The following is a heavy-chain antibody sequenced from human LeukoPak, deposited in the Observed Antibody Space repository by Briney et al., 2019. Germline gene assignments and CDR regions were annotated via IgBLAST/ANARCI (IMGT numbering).Heavy chain of an antibody. J-gene: IGHJ4*02. V-gene: IGHV1-2*02. D-gene: IGHD5-24*01. Sequence: ASVKVSCKASGYIFTGYYLHWVRQAPGQGLEWVGGINSNNGDTHYAQNFQGRVTMTRDTSISTAYMELSRLGSDDTAVYYCAIDGDGYNLDWGQGTLVTVSS. CDR1: GYIFTGYY. CDR2: INSNNGDT. CDR3: AIDGDGYNLD.